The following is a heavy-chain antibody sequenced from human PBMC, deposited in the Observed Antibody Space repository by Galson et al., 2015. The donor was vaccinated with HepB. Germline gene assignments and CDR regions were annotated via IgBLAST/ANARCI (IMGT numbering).Heavy chain of an antibody. CDR2: IWYDGSNK. CDR1: GITFSSYA. Sequence: SLRLSCAASGITFSSYAMHWVRQAPGKGLEWVAVIWYDGSNKYYADSVKGRFTISRDNSKSTLYLQMNSLRAEDTAVYYCARDRAILWDGEVASGFFYYDMDVWGQGTTVTVSS. V-gene: IGHV3-33*01. J-gene: IGHJ6*02. D-gene: IGHD3-10*01. CDR3: ARDRAILWDGEVASGFFYYDMDV.